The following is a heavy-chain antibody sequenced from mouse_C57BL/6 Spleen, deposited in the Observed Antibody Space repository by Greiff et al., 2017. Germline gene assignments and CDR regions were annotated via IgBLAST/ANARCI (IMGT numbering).Heavy chain of an antibody. J-gene: IGHJ2*01. CDR1: GYTFTSYG. D-gene: IGHD4-1*01. V-gene: IGHV1-81*01. CDR2: IYPRSGNT. CDR3: ARPQSNDFDY. Sequence: QVQLKESGAELARPGASVKLSCKASGYTFTSYGISWVKQRTGQGLEWIGEIYPRSGNTYYNEKFKGKATLTADKSSSTAYMGLRSLTSEDSAVYFCARPQSNDFDYWGQGTTLTVSS.